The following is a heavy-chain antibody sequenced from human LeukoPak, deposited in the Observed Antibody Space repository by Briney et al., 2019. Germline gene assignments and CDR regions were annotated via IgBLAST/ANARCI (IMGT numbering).Heavy chain of an antibody. D-gene: IGHD3-3*01. CDR1: GFTFSSYG. J-gene: IGHJ6*02. CDR2: IWYDGSNK. Sequence: GGSLRLSCAASGFTFSSYGMHWVRQAPGKGLEWVAVIWYDGSNKYYADSVKGRFTISRDNSKNTLYLQMNSLRAEDTAVYYCARDRPYYDFWSGYLGLYGMDVWGQGTTVTVSS. V-gene: IGHV3-33*01. CDR3: ARDRPYYDFWSGYLGLYGMDV.